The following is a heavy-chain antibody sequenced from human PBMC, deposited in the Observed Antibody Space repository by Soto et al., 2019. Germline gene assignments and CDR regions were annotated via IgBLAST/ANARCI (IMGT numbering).Heavy chain of an antibody. Sequence: SETLSLTCTVSGGSISSYYWSWIRQPPGKGLEWIGYIYYSGSTNYNPSLKSRVTISVDTSKNQFSLKLSPVTAADTAVYYCARDIRGFLGAFDIWGQGTMVTVSS. V-gene: IGHV4-59*01. D-gene: IGHD3-3*01. CDR1: GGSISSYY. CDR2: IYYSGST. CDR3: ARDIRGFLGAFDI. J-gene: IGHJ3*02.